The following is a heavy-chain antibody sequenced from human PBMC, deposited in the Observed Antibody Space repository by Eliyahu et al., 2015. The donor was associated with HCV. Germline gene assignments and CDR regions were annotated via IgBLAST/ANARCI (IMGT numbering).Heavy chain of an antibody. V-gene: IGHV3-73*02. D-gene: IGHD3-3*01. J-gene: IGHJ6*02. CDR1: GFTFSGSA. Sequence: EVQLVESGGGLVQPGGSLKLSCAAXGFTFSGSAMHWVRQASGKGLEWVGRIRSKANRYATAYGGSVKGRFTISRDDSKNTAYLQMNSLKTEDTAVYYCTTSSPARSFWSGYAPVGYYGMDVWGQGTTVTVSS. CDR2: IRSKANRYAT. CDR3: TTSSPARSFWSGYAPVGYYGMDV.